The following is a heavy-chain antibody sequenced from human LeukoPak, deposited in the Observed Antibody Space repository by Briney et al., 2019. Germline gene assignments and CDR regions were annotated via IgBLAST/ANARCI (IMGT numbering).Heavy chain of an antibody. CDR1: GFTFSSYS. J-gene: IGHJ3*02. D-gene: IGHD5-12*01. CDR2: ISSSSSYI. V-gene: IGHV3-21*01. CDR3: ARSVDIVASSAFDI. Sequence: GGSLRLSCAASGFTFSSYSMNWVRQAPGKGLEWVSSISSSSSYIYYADSVKGRFTISRDNAKNSLYLQMNSLRAEDTAVYYCARSVDIVASSAFDIWGQGTMVTVSS.